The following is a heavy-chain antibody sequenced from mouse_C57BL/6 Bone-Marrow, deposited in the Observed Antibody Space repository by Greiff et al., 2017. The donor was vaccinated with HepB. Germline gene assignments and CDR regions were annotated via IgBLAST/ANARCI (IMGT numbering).Heavy chain of an antibody. V-gene: IGHV5-17*01. CDR3: ARRGSSYGLYYFDY. J-gene: IGHJ2*01. D-gene: IGHD1-1*01. CDR1: GFTFSDYG. Sequence: EVMLVESGGGLVKPGGSLKLSCAASGFTFSDYGMHWVRQAPEKGLEWVAYISSGSSTIYYADTLKGRFTISRDNAKNTLCMQMTSLRSEDTAVYYCARRGSSYGLYYFDYWGQGTTLTVSS. CDR2: ISSGSSTI.